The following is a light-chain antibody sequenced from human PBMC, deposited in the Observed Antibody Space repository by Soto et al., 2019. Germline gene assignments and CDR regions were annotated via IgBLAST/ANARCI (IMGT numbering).Light chain of an antibody. CDR2: RNN. V-gene: IGLV1-44*01. J-gene: IGLJ3*02. CDR3: AAWDDSLNGWV. Sequence: QLVLTQPPSASGTPGQRVTISCSGSSSNIGSSHVYWYQQLPGTAPKLLMYRNNQRPSGVPDRFSGSKSGTSASLAISGLQSEDEADYYCAAWDDSLNGWVFGGGTKLTVL. CDR1: SSNIGSSH.